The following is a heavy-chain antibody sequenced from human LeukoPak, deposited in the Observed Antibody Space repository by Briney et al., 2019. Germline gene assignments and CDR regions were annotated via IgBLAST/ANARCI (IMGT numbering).Heavy chain of an antibody. D-gene: IGHD3-10*01. CDR3: ARARYGSGSQNDY. J-gene: IGHJ4*02. CDR1: GGSISSYY. Sequence: PSETLSLTCTVSGGSISSYYWSWIRQPPGKGLEWIGYIYYSGSTNYNPSLKSRVTISVGTSKNQFSLKLSSVTAADTAVYYCARARYGSGSQNDYWGQGSLVTVSS. V-gene: IGHV4-59*01. CDR2: IYYSGST.